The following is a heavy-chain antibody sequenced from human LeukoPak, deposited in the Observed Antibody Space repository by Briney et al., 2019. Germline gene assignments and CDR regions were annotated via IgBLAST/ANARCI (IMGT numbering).Heavy chain of an antibody. CDR1: GYTFTSYG. CDR2: ISAYNGNT. J-gene: IGHJ6*03. CDR3: ARDPGRITGTSLEYYYYMDV. Sequence: ASVKASCKASGYTFTSYGISWVRQAPGQGLEWMGWISAYNGNTNYAQKLQGRVTMTTDTSTSTAYMELRSLRSDDTAVYYCARDPGRITGTSLEYYYYMDVWGKGTTVTVSS. D-gene: IGHD1-7*01. V-gene: IGHV1-18*01.